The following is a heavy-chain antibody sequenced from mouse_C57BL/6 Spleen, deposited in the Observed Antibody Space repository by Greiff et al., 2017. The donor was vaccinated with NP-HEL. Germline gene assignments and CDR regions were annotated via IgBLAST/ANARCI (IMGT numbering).Heavy chain of an antibody. CDR2: INPNNGTT. Sequence: EVQLQQSGPELVKPGASVKISCKASGYSFTDYNMHWVKQSNGKSLEWIGVINPNNGTTSYNQKFKGKATLTVDQSSSTAYMQLNSLTSEDSAVYYCARGRYYGSSSYYYAMDYWGQGTSVTVSS. CDR3: ARGRYYGSSSYYYAMDY. CDR1: GYSFTDYN. D-gene: IGHD1-1*01. V-gene: IGHV1-39*01. J-gene: IGHJ4*01.